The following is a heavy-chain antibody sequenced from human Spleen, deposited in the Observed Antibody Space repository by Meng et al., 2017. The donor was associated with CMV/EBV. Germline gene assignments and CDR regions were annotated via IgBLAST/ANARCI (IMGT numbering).Heavy chain of an antibody. CDR3: ARESSNSHCLDV. CDR2: SSSSSSFI. Sequence: GGSLRLSCTASGFTFSVYSIHWVRQAPGKGLEWVSSSSSSSSFIYYADSVKGRFIISRDNAENSLYLQVNGLRAEDTAIYYCARESSNSHCLDVWGQGTTVTVSS. V-gene: IGHV3-21*01. D-gene: IGHD6-6*01. CDR1: GFTFSVYS. J-gene: IGHJ6*02.